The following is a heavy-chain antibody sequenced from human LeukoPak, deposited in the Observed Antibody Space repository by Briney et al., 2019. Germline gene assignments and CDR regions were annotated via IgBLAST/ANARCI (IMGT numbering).Heavy chain of an antibody. Sequence: ASVKVSCKASGYTFTSYYMHWVRQAPGQGLEWMGIINPSGGSTSYAQKFQSRVTMTRDTSTSTVYMELSSLRSEDTAVYYCARSIAVAGSAFDIWGQGTMVTVSS. D-gene: IGHD6-19*01. CDR3: ARSIAVAGSAFDI. V-gene: IGHV1-46*01. CDR2: INPSGGST. CDR1: GYTFTSYY. J-gene: IGHJ3*02.